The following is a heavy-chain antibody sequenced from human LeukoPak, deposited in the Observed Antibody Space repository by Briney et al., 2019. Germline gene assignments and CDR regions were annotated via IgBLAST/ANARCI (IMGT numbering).Heavy chain of an antibody. V-gene: IGHV3-30*03. J-gene: IGHJ4*02. D-gene: IGHD2-15*01. CDR1: GFTFSRHG. CDR2: ISNDGSRK. Sequence: PGRSLRLSCAPSGFTFSRHGMHWVRQAPGKGLEWVAIISNDGSRKYYAHSVEGRFTISRDDSKNTLYLQMNTLRVEDTAVYYCVSYAASGAEGNDCWGQGTLVTVSS. CDR3: VSYAASGAEGNDC.